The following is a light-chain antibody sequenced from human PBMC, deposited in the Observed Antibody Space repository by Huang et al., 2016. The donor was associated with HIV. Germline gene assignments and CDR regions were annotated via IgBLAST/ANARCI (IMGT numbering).Light chain of an antibody. J-gene: IGKJ1*01. CDR3: MQGKHFPRT. Sequence: DIVMIQTPLSLSVTPGQPASISCKSSQSLLHSDGKTYLYWYLQKPGQSPHLLIYEVSGRVSGGPDRFSGSGSGTDVTLKISRVEAEDVGVYYCMQGKHFPRTFGQGTKVEIK. V-gene: IGKV2-29*02. CDR2: EVS. CDR1: QSLLHSDGKTY.